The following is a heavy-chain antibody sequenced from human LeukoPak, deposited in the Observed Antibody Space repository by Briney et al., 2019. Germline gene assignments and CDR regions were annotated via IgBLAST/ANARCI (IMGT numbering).Heavy chain of an antibody. J-gene: IGHJ4*02. D-gene: IGHD3-10*01. CDR3: AREYFYGSGSYYNGY. CDR1: GGSISSHY. V-gene: IGHV4-59*11. CDR2: IYYTGST. Sequence: SETLSLTCTVSGGSISSHYWTWIRQPPGKGLEWIGFIYYTGSTNYNPSLKSRVTVSVDTSKDQFSLKLTSVTAADTAVYYCAREYFYGSGSYYNGYWGQGALVTVSS.